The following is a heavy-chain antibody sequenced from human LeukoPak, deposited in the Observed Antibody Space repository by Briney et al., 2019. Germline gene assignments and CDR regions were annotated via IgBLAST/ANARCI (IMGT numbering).Heavy chain of an antibody. J-gene: IGHJ5*02. D-gene: IGHD6-13*01. Sequence: PGGSLRLTCAASGFTFSSYGMHWFRQAPGKGREWVAFRRYDRSNKYYADSVKGRFTISRDNSKNTLYLQMNSLRAEDTAVYYCAKDIAALLKDWFDPWGQGTLVTVSS. CDR2: RRYDRSNK. CDR1: GFTFSSYG. V-gene: IGHV3-30*02. CDR3: AKDIAALLKDWFDP.